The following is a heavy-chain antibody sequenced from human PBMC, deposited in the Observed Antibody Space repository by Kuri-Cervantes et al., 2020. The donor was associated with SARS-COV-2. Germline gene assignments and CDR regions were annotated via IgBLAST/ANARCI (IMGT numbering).Heavy chain of an antibody. CDR2: MNPNSGNT. V-gene: IGHV1-8*02. CDR1: GYTFTSYD. CDR3: ALMAGYYYYYYMDV. Sequence: GGSLRLSCKASGYTFTSYDINWVRQATGQGLEWMGWMNPNSGNTGYAQKFQGRVTMTRDTSISTAYMELSRLRSDDTAVYYCALMAGYYYYYYMDVWGKGTTVTVSS. J-gene: IGHJ6*03. D-gene: IGHD5-24*01.